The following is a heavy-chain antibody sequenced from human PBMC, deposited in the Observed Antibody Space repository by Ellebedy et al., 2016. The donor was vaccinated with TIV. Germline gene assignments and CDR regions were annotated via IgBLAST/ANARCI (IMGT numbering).Heavy chain of an antibody. V-gene: IGHV3-23*01. CDR3: ARSDSSSWYTLDY. Sequence: GESLKISXAASGFTFSSYWMHWVRQAPGKGLEWVSAISGSGGSTYYADSVKGRFTISRDNSKNTLYLQMNSLRAEDTAVYYCARSDSSSWYTLDYWGQGTLVTVSS. J-gene: IGHJ4*02. D-gene: IGHD6-13*01. CDR1: GFTFSSYW. CDR2: ISGSGGST.